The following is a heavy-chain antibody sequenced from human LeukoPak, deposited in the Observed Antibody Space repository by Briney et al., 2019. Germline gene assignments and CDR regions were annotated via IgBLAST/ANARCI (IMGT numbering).Heavy chain of an antibody. CDR3: ASLHNRAL. CDR2: ISWKSGSI. CDR1: GCTFDDYA. J-gene: IGHJ1*01. Sequence: GGSLRLSCAASGCTFDDYAMHWVRQAPGKGLEWVSGISWKSGSIGYADSVKGRFTISRDNAKNALDLQVTSLSAEDTAIYYCASLHNRALWGQGTLVTVSS. V-gene: IGHV3-9*01. D-gene: IGHD2/OR15-2a*01.